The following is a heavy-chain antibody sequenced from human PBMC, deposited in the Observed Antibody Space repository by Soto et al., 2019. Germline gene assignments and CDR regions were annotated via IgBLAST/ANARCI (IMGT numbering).Heavy chain of an antibody. J-gene: IGHJ4*02. V-gene: IGHV3-7*05. CDR2: IKQDGNEK. D-gene: IGHD6-6*01. CDR3: ARVASIAAFY. Sequence: HPGGSLRLSCVGSGFTFNYYWMSWVRQVPGKGLEWVANIKQDGNEKFYVESVRGRFTVSRDNVKNSLYLQMDSLRAEDTAVYYCARVASIAAFYWGQGTLVTVSS. CDR1: GFTFNYYW.